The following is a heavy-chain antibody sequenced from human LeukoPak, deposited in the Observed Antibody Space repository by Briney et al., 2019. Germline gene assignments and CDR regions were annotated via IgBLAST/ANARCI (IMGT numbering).Heavy chain of an antibody. D-gene: IGHD3-22*01. V-gene: IGHV1-2*02. CDR1: GYTFTGYY. CDR3: ARDRRVYYDSSGYSWWSFGY. CDR2: INPNSGGT. Sequence: ASVKVSCKASGYTFTGYYMHWVRQAPGQGLEWMGWINPNSGGTNYAQKFQGRVTMTRDTSISTAYMELSRLRSDDTAVYYCARDRRVYYDSSGYSWWSFGYWGQGTLVTVSS. J-gene: IGHJ4*02.